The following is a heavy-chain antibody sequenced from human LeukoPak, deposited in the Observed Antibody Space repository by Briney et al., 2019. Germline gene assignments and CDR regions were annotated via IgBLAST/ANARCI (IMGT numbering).Heavy chain of an antibody. Sequence: ASVKVSCKASGYTFTGYYMHWVRQAPGQGLEWMGIINPSGGSTSYAQKFQGRVTMTRDTSTSTVYMELSSLRSEDTAVYYCARDQDGDYGSGSYLFDYWGQGTLVTVSS. D-gene: IGHD3-10*01. CDR2: INPSGGST. V-gene: IGHV1-46*01. J-gene: IGHJ4*02. CDR1: GYTFTGYY. CDR3: ARDQDGDYGSGSYLFDY.